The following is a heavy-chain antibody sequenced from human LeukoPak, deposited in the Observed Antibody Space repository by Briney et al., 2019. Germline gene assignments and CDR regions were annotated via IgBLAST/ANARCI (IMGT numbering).Heavy chain of an antibody. CDR3: ARNAGDQIYFDY. V-gene: IGHV4-59*01. J-gene: IGHJ4*02. Sequence: KPSETLSLTCTVSGGSISSYYWSWIRQPPGKGLGWIGYIYYSGSTNYNPSLKSRVTISVDTSKNQFSLKLSSVTAADTAVYYCARNAGDQIYFDYWGQGTPVTVSS. CDR2: IYYSGST. D-gene: IGHD7-27*01. CDR1: GGSISSYY.